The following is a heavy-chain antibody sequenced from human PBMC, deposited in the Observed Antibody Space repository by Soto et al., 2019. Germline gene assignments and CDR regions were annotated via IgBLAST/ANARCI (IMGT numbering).Heavy chain of an antibody. Sequence: GGSLRLSCAASGFTFSTYTMNWVRQAPGKGLEWVSSISSSSSYIYYADSVKGRFTISRDNAKNSLYLQMNSLRAEDTAVYYCAKDRTITMIVVPHAFDFWGRGTMVTVSS. CDR1: GFTFSTYT. D-gene: IGHD3-22*01. J-gene: IGHJ3*01. CDR2: ISSSSSYI. CDR3: AKDRTITMIVVPHAFDF. V-gene: IGHV3-21*04.